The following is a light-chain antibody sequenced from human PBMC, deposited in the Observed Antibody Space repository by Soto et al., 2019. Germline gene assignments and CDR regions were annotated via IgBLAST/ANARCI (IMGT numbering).Light chain of an antibody. Sequence: EILMTQCPATLSLSPGERATLSCWASRGVSNNLALYQQKPGQAPRLLIYGASTRATGIPARFSGSGSGRDFALTISSLESEDFAVYYCQQYNDWPPGLTFGGGTKV. CDR2: GAS. V-gene: IGKV3-15*01. CDR3: QQYNDWPPGLT. CDR1: RGVSNN. J-gene: IGKJ4*01.